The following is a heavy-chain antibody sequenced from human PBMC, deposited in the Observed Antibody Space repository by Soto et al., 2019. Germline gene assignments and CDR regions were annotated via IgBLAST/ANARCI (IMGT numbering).Heavy chain of an antibody. J-gene: IGHJ6*02. CDR3: ARDNITGRAVATSGMDV. CDR1: GFTFSNYG. D-gene: IGHD6-19*01. Sequence: GGSLRLSCAASGFTFSNYGMHWVRQAPGKGLEWVAVIWDDGSNKYYADSVKGRFTISRDNSKNTLYLQMNSLRAEDTAVYYCARDNITGRAVATSGMDVWGQGTTVTVSS. CDR2: IWDDGSNK. V-gene: IGHV3-33*01.